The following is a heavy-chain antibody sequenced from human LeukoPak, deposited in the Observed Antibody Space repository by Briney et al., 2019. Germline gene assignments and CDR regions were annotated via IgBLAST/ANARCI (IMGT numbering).Heavy chain of an antibody. V-gene: IGHV3-48*03. Sequence: PGGFLRLSCAASGFTFSSFEMNWVRQAPGRGLEWLSHISTSGSTKYYANSVKGRFTISRDNAENSLYLQMNSLRAEDTAVYYCARGYSSSSGRGHDYWGQGTLVTVSS. CDR2: ISTSGSTK. CDR1: GFTFSSFE. J-gene: IGHJ4*02. CDR3: ARGYSSSSGRGHDY. D-gene: IGHD6-6*01.